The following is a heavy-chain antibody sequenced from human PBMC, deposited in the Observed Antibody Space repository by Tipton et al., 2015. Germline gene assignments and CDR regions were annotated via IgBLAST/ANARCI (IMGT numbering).Heavy chain of an antibody. V-gene: IGHV3-21*01. D-gene: IGHD3-10*01. Sequence: SLRLSCAASGFSFSDYDMNWVRQAPGKGLEWVSLFSRTGAYIYYADSVKGRFTISRDNAKSSLYLQMNSLRAEDSAIYYCARGRFGDLPYFDSWGQGTLATVSS. CDR1: GFSFSDYD. CDR3: ARGRFGDLPYFDS. CDR2: FSRTGAYI. J-gene: IGHJ4*02.